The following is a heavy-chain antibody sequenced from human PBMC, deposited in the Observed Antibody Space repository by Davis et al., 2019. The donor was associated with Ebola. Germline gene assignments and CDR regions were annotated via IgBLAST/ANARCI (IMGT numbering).Heavy chain of an antibody. J-gene: IGHJ4*02. CDR3: ARLMDGDYFDS. CDR2: IFYTGTT. CDR1: GGSISSGGYF. D-gene: IGHD2-8*01. V-gene: IGHV4-31*03. Sequence: LRLSCTVSGGSISSGGYFCSWIRHLPGKGLEWIGYIFYTGTTYYNPSLKSRVYISIDTSKNQFSLRLDSVTAADTAVYYCARLMDGDYFDSWGQGTLVTVSS.